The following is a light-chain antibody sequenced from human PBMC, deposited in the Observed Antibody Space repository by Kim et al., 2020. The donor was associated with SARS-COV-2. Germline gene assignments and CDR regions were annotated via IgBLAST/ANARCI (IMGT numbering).Light chain of an antibody. V-gene: IGKV3-11*01. J-gene: IGKJ4*01. Sequence: LSPGERATLSCRASQSINNELAWYQQKPGQAPRHLIYDVFNRATGIPARFSGSGSGTDFTLTISSLEPEDFALYFCQQRRTWPVTFGGGTKVDIK. CDR1: QSINNE. CDR2: DVF. CDR3: QQRRTWPVT.